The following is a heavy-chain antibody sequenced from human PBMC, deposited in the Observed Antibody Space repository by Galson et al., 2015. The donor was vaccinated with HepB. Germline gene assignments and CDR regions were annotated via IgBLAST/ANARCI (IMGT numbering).Heavy chain of an antibody. J-gene: IGHJ3*02. CDR3: ARGLYYYDSSGYYGAAFDI. D-gene: IGHD3-22*01. V-gene: IGHV3-48*04. CDR2: ISSSSSSI. Sequence: SLRLSCAASGFTFSSYSMNWVRQAPGKGLEWVSYISSSSSSIYYADSVKGRFTISRDNAKNSLYLQMNSLRAEDTALYYCARGLYYYDSSGYYGAAFDIWGQGTMVTVSS. CDR1: GFTFSSYS.